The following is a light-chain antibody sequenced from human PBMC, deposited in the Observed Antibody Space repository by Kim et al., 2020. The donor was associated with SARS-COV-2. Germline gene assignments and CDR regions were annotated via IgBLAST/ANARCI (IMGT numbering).Light chain of an antibody. CDR3: QQYNDWPQT. J-gene: IGKJ1*01. CDR2: GAS. CDR1: QRVSSN. V-gene: IGKV3-15*01. Sequence: VSPGERATLSCRASQRVSSNLAWYQQKPGQAPRLLVYGASSRATGVPARFSGSASGTEFTLTISSLQSEDFAVYYCQQYNDWPQTFGQGTKVDIK.